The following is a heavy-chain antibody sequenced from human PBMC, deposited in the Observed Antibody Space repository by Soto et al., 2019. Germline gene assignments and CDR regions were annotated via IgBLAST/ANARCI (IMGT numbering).Heavy chain of an antibody. CDR2: ISTGSSYT. D-gene: IGHD2-8*02. J-gene: IGHJ5*02. V-gene: IGHV3-11*03. CDR1: GFAFNNYY. Sequence: PGGSLRLSCAASGFAFNNYYMSWIRQTPRKGLEWLSYISTGSSYTRYTDTVKGRFIISRDNAKNSLYLQMNSLRAEDTDVYYWPRVLVFYGRLYPRGQVRLFT. CDR3: PRVLVFYGRLYP.